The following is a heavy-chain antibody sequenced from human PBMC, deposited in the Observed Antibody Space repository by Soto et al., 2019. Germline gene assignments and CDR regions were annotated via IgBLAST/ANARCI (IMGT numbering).Heavy chain of an antibody. D-gene: IGHD6-6*01. Sequence: GVLRLSCAASGFTFSSYEMNWVRQAPGKGLEWVSYISSSGSTIYYADSVKGRFTISRDNAKNSLYLQMNSLRAEDTAVYYCAREYSSSSGFDPWGQGTLVTVSS. CDR2: ISSSGSTI. J-gene: IGHJ5*02. CDR3: AREYSSSSGFDP. CDR1: GFTFSSYE. V-gene: IGHV3-48*03.